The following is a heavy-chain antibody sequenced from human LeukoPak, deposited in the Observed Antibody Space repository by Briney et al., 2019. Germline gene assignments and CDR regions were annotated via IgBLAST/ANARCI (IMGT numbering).Heavy chain of an antibody. Sequence: PGGSLRLSCAASGXTFSSYEMNWVRQAPGKGLEWVSYISRSSGTIYYADSVKGRFTISRDNAKNSLYLQMNSLRDEDTAVYYCARDEGIAAAGTVDYWGQGTLVTVSS. V-gene: IGHV3-48*03. CDR3: ARDEGIAAAGTVDY. D-gene: IGHD6-13*01. CDR1: GXTFSSYE. CDR2: ISRSSGTI. J-gene: IGHJ4*02.